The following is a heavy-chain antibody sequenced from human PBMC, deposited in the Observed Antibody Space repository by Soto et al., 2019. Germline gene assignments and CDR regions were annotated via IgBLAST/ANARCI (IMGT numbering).Heavy chain of an antibody. Sequence: AAVKVSCKASGYTVTSYGISWVRQAPGQGLEGMGWSSAYNGNTNYAQKPQGRVTMTTDTSTSTAYMELRSMRSDDTAVYYCARDFSGWYFDPWGQGTRVTVSS. D-gene: IGHD6-19*01. V-gene: IGHV1-18*04. CDR2: SSAYNGNT. CDR1: GYTVTSYG. J-gene: IGHJ5*02. CDR3: ARDFSGWYFDP.